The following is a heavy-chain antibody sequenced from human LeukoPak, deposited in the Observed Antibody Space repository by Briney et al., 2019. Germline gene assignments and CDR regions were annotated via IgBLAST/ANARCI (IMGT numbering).Heavy chain of an antibody. D-gene: IGHD6-19*01. CDR1: GFTFSSYS. J-gene: IGHJ4*02. CDR3: AKDSSGWYSSFDY. CDR2: IKQDGSEK. Sequence: PGGSLRLSCAASGFTFSSYSMNWVRQAPGKGLEWVANIKQDGSEKYYVDSVKGRFTISRDNAKNSLYLQMNSLRAEDTAVYYCAKDSSGWYSSFDYWGQGTLVTVSS. V-gene: IGHV3-7*03.